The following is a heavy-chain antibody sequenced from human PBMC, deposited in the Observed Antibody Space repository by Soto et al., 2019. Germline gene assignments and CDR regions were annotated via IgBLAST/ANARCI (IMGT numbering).Heavy chain of an antibody. CDR2: IYKSGTT. D-gene: IGHD2-15*01. V-gene: IGHV4-4*07. CDR1: SGSINNHF. Sequence: QVQLQESGPGLVKPSETLSLTCTVSSGSINNHFWSWIRQPAGKGLEWIGHIYKSGTTTYNPSLKSRVNMSVGPPNNRFSLKVSSATAADTAVYYCARINGGSPDFWGQGTLVTVSS. J-gene: IGHJ4*02. CDR3: ARINGGSPDF.